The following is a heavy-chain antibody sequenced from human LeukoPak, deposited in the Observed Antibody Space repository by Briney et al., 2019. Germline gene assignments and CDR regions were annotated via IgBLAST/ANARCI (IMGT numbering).Heavy chain of an antibody. V-gene: IGHV4-39*07. CDR2: FYYSGGT. J-gene: IGHJ4*02. D-gene: IGHD3-22*01. Sequence: PSETLSLTCTVSGDSISNKSNYWGWIRQPPGKGLERIGSFYYSGGTYYNPSLKSRVTITVDTSKNQFSLKLSSVTAADTAVYYCARDQAYHYDSSGYYLLFYFDFWGQGTLVTVSS. CDR1: GDSISNKSNY. CDR3: ARDQAYHYDSSGYYLLFYFDF.